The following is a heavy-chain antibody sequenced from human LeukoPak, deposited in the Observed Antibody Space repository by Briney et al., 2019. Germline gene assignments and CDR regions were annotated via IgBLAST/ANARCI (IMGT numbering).Heavy chain of an antibody. Sequence: PGGSLRLSCAASGFTFSNYAMHWVRQAPGKGLEWAALMSYDGSNKFYADSVKGRFTISRDNSKSTLYLQMNSPKAEDTAVYYCARGGVTTMTLRDLWLDYWGQGTLVTVSS. D-gene: IGHD4-17*01. J-gene: IGHJ4*02. V-gene: IGHV3-30-3*01. CDR3: ARGGVTTMTLRDLWLDY. CDR2: MSYDGSNK. CDR1: GFTFSNYA.